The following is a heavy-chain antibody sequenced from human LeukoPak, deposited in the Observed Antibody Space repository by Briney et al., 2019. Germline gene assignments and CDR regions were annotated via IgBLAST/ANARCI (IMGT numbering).Heavy chain of an antibody. J-gene: IGHJ5*02. CDR2: IYYSGST. V-gene: IGHV4-39*01. Sequence: SETLSLTCTVSGGSISSSSYYWGWIRQPPGKGPEWIGSIYYSGSTYYKASLKSRVTISVDTSKNQFSLKLTSVTAADTAIYYCARQRAYYYDSSGHYQGWFDPWGQGTLVTVSS. D-gene: IGHD3-22*01. CDR1: GGSISSSSYY. CDR3: ARQRAYYYDSSGHYQGWFDP.